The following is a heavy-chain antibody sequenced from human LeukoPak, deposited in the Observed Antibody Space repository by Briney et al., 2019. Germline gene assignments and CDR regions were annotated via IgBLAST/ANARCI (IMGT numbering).Heavy chain of an antibody. V-gene: IGHV3-53*01. J-gene: IGHJ4*02. CDR3: AKEGGAAAVAGLFDY. CDR2: IYSGGST. D-gene: IGHD6-19*01. Sequence: GGSLRLSCAASGFTVSSNYMSWVRQAPGKGLEWVSVIYSGGSTYYADSVKGRFTISRDNSKNTLYLQMNSLRAKDTAVYYCAKEGGAAAVAGLFDYWGQGTLVTVSS. CDR1: GFTVSSNY.